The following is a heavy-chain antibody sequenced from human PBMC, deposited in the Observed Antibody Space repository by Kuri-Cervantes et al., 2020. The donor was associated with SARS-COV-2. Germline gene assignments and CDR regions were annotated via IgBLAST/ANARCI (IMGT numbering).Heavy chain of an antibody. V-gene: IGHV4-34*01. CDR1: GGSFSGYY. Sequence: SETLSLTCAVYGGSFSGYYWSWIRQPPGKGLEWIGNIYYSWSTYYNPSLKSRVTISVDTSKNQFSLKLSSVTAADTAVYYCARGRGSYSSSWYNKPFDYWGQGTLVTVSS. CDR3: ARGRGSYSSSWYNKPFDY. J-gene: IGHJ4*02. CDR2: IYYSWST. D-gene: IGHD6-13*01.